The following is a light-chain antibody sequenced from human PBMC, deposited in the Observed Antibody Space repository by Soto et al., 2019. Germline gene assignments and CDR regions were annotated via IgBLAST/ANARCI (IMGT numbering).Light chain of an antibody. CDR2: RNN. CDR3: ATWDDSLSNYV. J-gene: IGLJ1*01. V-gene: IGLV1-47*01. Sequence: QSVLTQPPSASGTPGQRVTISCSGSSSNIGSNYVYWYQHLTGTAPKLLIYRNNQRPSGVPDRFSGSKSGTSASLAISGLLSEDEADYYCATWDDSLSNYVFGTGTKVTV. CDR1: SSNIGSNY.